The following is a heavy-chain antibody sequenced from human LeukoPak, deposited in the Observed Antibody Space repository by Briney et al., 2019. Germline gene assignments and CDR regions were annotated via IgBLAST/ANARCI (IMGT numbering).Heavy chain of an antibody. CDR3: AKPYCGGDCYHGLDV. D-gene: IGHD2-21*02. V-gene: IGHV3-23*01. CDR2: ISTSGGST. Sequence: GGSLRLSCAASGFTFSSYAMSWVRQAPGKGLEWVSGISTSGGSTYYADSVKGRITVSRDNSKNTLYLQMNSLRAEDTAVYYCAKPYCGGDCYHGLDVWGQGTTVTVSS. J-gene: IGHJ6*02. CDR1: GFTFSSYA.